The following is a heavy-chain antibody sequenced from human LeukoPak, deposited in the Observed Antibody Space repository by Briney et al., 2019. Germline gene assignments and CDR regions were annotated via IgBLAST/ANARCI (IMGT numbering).Heavy chain of an antibody. Sequence: SETLSLTCNVSGGSISSYYWSWIRQPPGKGLEWIGYIYYSGSTNYNPSLKSRVTISLDTSRNQFSLKLSSVTAADTAVYYCARHRKRVTIFGVPPFALDIWGQGTMVTVSS. CDR3: ARHRKRVTIFGVPPFALDI. V-gene: IGHV4-59*08. CDR1: GGSISSYY. D-gene: IGHD3-3*01. J-gene: IGHJ3*02. CDR2: IYYSGST.